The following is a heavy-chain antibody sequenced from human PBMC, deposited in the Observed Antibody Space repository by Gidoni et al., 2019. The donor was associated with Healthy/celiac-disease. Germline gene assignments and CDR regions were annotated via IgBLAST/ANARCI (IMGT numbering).Heavy chain of an antibody. CDR2: ISGSGGST. D-gene: IGHD3-9*01. CDR1: RYA. J-gene: IGHJ6*03. V-gene: IGHV3-23*01. CDR3: AKHPVVNRGYYYLDV. Sequence: RYAMSWVRQAPGKGLEWVSAISGSGGSTYYAEAVKGRFTISRDNSKNTLYLQMNSLRAEDTAVYYCAKHPVVNRGYYYLDVWGQGNPVTVS.